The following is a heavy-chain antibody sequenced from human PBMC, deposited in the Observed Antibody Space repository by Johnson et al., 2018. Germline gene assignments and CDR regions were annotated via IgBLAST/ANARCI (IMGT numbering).Heavy chain of an antibody. CDR1: GFTFSNYG. CDR2: VWYDGDNK. D-gene: IGHD4-23*01. V-gene: IGHV3-33*01. CDR3: ARGQDPYGGNYFDY. Sequence: QVQLVQSGGGVVQPGTSLRLSCAASGFTFSNYGIHWVRQAPGKGLEWVAVVWYDGDNKYYTDSVKGRFTISRDNSINTLFLQMSSLRVEDTAVYYCARGQDPYGGNYFDYWGQGTLVTVSS. J-gene: IGHJ4*02.